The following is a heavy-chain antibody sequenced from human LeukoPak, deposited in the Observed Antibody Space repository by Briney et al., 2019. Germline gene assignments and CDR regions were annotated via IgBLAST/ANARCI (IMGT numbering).Heavy chain of an antibody. V-gene: IGHV3-11*04. D-gene: IGHD4-17*01. J-gene: IGHJ4*02. CDR1: GFTFSDYY. CDR3: ARGALYQYYLDYWG. Sequence: GGSLRLSCAASGFTFSDYYMSWIRQAPGKGLEWVSYISSSGSSMYFADSVKGRFTISRDNAKNSLYLQMNSLRVEDTAVYYCARGALYQYYLDYWGWGQGTLVTVSS. CDR2: ISSSGSSM.